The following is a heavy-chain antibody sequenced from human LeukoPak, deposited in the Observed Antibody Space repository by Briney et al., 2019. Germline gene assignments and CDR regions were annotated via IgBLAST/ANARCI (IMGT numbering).Heavy chain of an antibody. J-gene: IGHJ5*02. CDR1: GFTFSSYW. CDR2: INQDGSEK. CDR3: ARDLFGVVNWFAP. Sequence: PGGSLRLSCAASGFTFSSYWMSWVSQAPGKGLEWVANINQDGSEKYYVDSVKGRFTISRDNAKNSLYLQMNSLRAEDTAVYYCARDLFGVVNWFAPWGQGTLVTVSS. D-gene: IGHD3-3*01. V-gene: IGHV3-7*01.